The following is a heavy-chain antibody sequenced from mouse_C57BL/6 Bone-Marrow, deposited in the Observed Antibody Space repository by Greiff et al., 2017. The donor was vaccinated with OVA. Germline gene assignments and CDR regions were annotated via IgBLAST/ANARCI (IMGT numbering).Heavy chain of an antibody. CDR3: ARHRDYYGSRYWYFDV. Sequence: EVKLVESGGDLVKPGGSLKLSCAASGFTFSSYGMSWVRQTPDKRLEWVANIRSGGSYTYYPDNVKGRVTMSRDNAKNTLYLQMSSLKSEDTAMYYCARHRDYYGSRYWYFDVWGTGTTVTVSS. D-gene: IGHD1-1*01. CDR2: IRSGGSYT. V-gene: IGHV5-6*01. J-gene: IGHJ1*03. CDR1: GFTFSSYG.